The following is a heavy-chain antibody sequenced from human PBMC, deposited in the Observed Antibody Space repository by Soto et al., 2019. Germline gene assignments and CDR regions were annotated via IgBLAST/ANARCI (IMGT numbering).Heavy chain of an antibody. V-gene: IGHV4-31*03. D-gene: IGHD1-20*01. CDR1: GGSISSGGYY. Sequence: TLSLTCTVSGGSISSGGYYWSWIRQHPGKGLEWIGYIYYSGSTYYNPSLKSRVTISVDTSKNQFSLKLSSVTAADTAVYYCARLSLGSYNWNNYGMDVWGQGTTVTVSS. CDR2: IYYSGST. J-gene: IGHJ6*02. CDR3: ARLSLGSYNWNNYGMDV.